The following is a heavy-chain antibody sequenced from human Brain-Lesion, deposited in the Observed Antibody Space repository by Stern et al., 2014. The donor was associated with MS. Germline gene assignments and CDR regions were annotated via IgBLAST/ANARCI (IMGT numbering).Heavy chain of an antibody. CDR2: IKENGTEK. Sequence: EVQLVESGGGLVQPGGSLTISCTAAGFTFGNYWMTWVRQAPGKGLEWLAKIKENGTEKNYVDSVKGRFTISRDNARNSLYLQMNSLRVEDTALYYCARVYNTIYGIVTQRGSGMDVWGQGTTVIVSS. CDR3: ARVYNTIYGIVTQRGSGMDV. J-gene: IGHJ6*02. CDR1: GFTFGNYW. V-gene: IGHV3-7*01. D-gene: IGHD3-3*01.